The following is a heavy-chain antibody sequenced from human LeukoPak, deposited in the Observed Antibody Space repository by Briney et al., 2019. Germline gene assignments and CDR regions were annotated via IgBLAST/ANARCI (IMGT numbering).Heavy chain of an antibody. CDR2: IYSDDST. D-gene: IGHD2-15*01. V-gene: IGHV3-66*01. Sequence: GGSLRLSCAASGFTFRSHGMHWVRKAPGKGLEWVSVIYSDDSTYYADSVKGRFTISRDNSKNTLYLQMNSLRAEDTAVYYCARVQGSGQPRWYWGQGTLVTVSS. CDR1: GFTFRSHG. J-gene: IGHJ4*02. CDR3: ARVQGSGQPRWY.